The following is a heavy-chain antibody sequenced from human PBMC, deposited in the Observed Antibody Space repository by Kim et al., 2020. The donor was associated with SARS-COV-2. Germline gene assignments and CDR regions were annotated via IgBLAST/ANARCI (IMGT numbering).Heavy chain of an antibody. D-gene: IGHD5-18*01. CDR1: GFTVSSNY. Sequence: GGSLRLSCAASGFTVSSNYMSWVRQAPGKGLEWVSVIYSGGSTYYADSVKGRFTISRDNSTNTLYLQMNSLRAADTAVYYCARGSGYSYGFDYWGLGTLVTVPS. J-gene: IGHJ4*02. CDR3: ARGSGYSYGFDY. V-gene: IGHV3-53*01. CDR2: IYSGGST.